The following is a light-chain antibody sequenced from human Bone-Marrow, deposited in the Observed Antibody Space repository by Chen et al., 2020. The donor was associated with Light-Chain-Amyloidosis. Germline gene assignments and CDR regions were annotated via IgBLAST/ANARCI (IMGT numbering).Light chain of an antibody. V-gene: IGLV7-46*01. Sequence: QAVVTQEPSLPVSPGGTVTLPWGSSTGTVTSGHYPHWLQQKPGQAPRTLIYDTTNKHSWTPARFSGSLLGGKAALTLSGAQPEDEAEYYCLLCYSGPWVFGGGTKLTVL. CDR2: DTT. J-gene: IGLJ3*02. CDR1: TGTVTSGHY. CDR3: LLCYSGPWV.